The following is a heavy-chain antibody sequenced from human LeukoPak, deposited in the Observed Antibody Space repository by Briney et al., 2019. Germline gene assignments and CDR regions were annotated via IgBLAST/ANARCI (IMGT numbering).Heavy chain of an antibody. CDR2: VHDGAGT. Sequence: PSETLSLTCTVSGGSINKYYWSWIRQSPGKGLEWLGYVHDGAGTIYNPSLKSRVTISVDKSKNQFSLKLSSVTAADTAVYYCASVLGSGSDYWGQGTLVTVSS. CDR3: ASVLGSGSDY. V-gene: IGHV4-59*12. D-gene: IGHD6-19*01. J-gene: IGHJ4*02. CDR1: GGSINKYY.